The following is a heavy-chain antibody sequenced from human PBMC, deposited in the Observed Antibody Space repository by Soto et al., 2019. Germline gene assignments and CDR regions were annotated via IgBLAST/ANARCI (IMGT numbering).Heavy chain of an antibody. CDR3: AKDSSSSPVAYCYYYYMDV. J-gene: IGHJ6*03. CDR2: ISGSGGST. CDR1: GFTFCSYS. V-gene: IGHV3-23*01. D-gene: IGHD6-6*01. Sequence: SGGALRLSCAASGFTFCSYSMSWVRPAPGEGVGWVSAISGSGGSTYYADSVKGRFTISRDNSKNTLYLQMNSLRAEDTAVYYCAKDSSSSPVAYCYYYYMDVWGKGTTVTVSS.